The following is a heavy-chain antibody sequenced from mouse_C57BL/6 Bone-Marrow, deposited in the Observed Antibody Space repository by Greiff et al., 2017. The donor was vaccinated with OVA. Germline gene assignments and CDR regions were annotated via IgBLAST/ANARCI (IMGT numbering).Heavy chain of an antibody. CDR3: ARNSPRLSNSYDFDY. CDR1: GYTFTSYW. J-gene: IGHJ2*01. D-gene: IGHD2-5*01. Sequence: QVQLQQPGAELVKPGASVKLSCKASGYTFTSYWMHWVKQRPGRGLEWIGRIDPNSGGTKYNEKFKGKSTLTVDKPSSTAYMQLSSLTSEDSAVYEGARNSPRLSNSYDFDYWGQGTTLTVSS. V-gene: IGHV1-72*01. CDR2: IDPNSGGT.